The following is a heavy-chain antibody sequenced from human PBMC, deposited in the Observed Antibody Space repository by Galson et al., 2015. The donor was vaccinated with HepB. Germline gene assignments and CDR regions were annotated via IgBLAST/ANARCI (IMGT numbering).Heavy chain of an antibody. CDR3: ARLYYYDSSGYYSEKNDY. V-gene: IGHV3-30-3*01. CDR2: ISYDGSNK. Sequence: SLRLSCAASGFTFGSYAMHWVRQAPGKGLEWVAVISYDGSNKYYADSVKGRFTISRDNSKNTLYLQMNSLRAEDTAVYYCARLYYYDSSGYYSEKNDYWGQGTLVTVSS. D-gene: IGHD3-22*01. CDR1: GFTFGSYA. J-gene: IGHJ4*02.